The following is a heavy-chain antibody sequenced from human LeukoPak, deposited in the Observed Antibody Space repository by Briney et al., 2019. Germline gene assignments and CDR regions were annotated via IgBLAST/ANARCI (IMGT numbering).Heavy chain of an antibody. CDR3: ARDFLEWLYADNYYYGMDV. Sequence: PGRSLRLSCAASGFTFSSYGMHWVRQAPGKGLEWVAVIWYEGSNKYYADSVKGRFTISRDNSKNTLYLQMNSLRAEDTAVYYCARDFLEWLYADNYYYGMDVWGQGTTVTVSS. CDR2: IWYEGSNK. CDR1: GFTFSSYG. D-gene: IGHD3-3*01. J-gene: IGHJ6*02. V-gene: IGHV3-33*01.